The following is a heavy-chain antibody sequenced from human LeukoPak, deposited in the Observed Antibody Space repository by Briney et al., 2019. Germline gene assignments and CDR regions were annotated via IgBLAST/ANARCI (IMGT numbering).Heavy chain of an antibody. CDR3: TGRYYDSSGHSYGYYFDY. Sequence: ASVKDSCKASGYTFTSYYMYSGSQAPGQGLEWMGIINPSGGSTSYAQNFQGRVTLTRDTSTKTVYMELSSLRSEERPVYNSTGRYYDSSGHSYGYYFDYWGQGTLVTVSS. J-gene: IGHJ4*02. D-gene: IGHD3-10*01. CDR1: GYTFTSYY. V-gene: IGHV1-46*01. CDR2: INPSGGST.